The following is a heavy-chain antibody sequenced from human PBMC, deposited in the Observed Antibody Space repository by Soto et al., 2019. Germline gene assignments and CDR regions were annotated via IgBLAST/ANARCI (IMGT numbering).Heavy chain of an antibody. J-gene: IGHJ6*02. CDR3: ASTPERDIVVVPAAIPDYYYYGMDV. Sequence: PGGSLRLSCAASGFTFSSFEMNWVRQAPDKGLEWASYISSSGSTKYYADSVKGRFAISRDNAKNSLYLQMNSLRAEDTAVYYCASTPERDIVVVPAAIPDYYYYGMDVWGQGTTVTVSS. D-gene: IGHD2-2*02. CDR1: GFTFSSFE. CDR2: ISSSGSTK. V-gene: IGHV3-48*03.